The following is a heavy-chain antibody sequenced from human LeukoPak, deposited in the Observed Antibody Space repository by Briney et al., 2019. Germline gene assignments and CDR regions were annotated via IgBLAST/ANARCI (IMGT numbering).Heavy chain of an antibody. Sequence: GGSLRLSCVASGFIFNNYAMNWVRQAPGKGLEWVSGISGLGGSAYYAASVKGRLIISRDDSGNTLFFQLTNLRVEDMAVYYCARRGGSSWSSFDYWGQGTLVTVSS. CDR1: GFIFNNYA. V-gene: IGHV3-23*01. D-gene: IGHD6-13*01. CDR3: ARRGGSSWSSFDY. CDR2: ISGLGGSA. J-gene: IGHJ4*02.